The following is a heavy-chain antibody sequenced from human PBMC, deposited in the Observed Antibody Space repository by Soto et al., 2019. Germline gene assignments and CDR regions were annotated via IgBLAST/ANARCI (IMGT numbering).Heavy chain of an antibody. CDR3: ARAKERWLQSHFDY. D-gene: IGHD5-12*01. Sequence: SQTLSLTCAISGDSVSSNSAAWNWIRQSPSRGLEWLGRTYYRSKWYNDYAVSVKSRITINPDTSKNQYSLQLNSVTPEDTAVYYCARAKERWLQSHFDYWGQGTLVTVSS. J-gene: IGHJ4*02. CDR1: GDSVSSNSAA. V-gene: IGHV6-1*01. CDR2: TYYRSKWYN.